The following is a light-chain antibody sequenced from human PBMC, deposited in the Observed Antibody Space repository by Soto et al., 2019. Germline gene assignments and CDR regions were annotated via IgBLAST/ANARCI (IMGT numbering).Light chain of an antibody. V-gene: IGKV3-15*01. CDR3: QHYNNWPRP. CDR2: GAS. CDR1: QSVSSN. Sequence: EIVMTQSPATLSVSPGERATLSCRASQSVSSNLAWYQQKPGQAPRLLIYGASTRATGIPARFSGSGSGTEFTLTISSLQFEDFAVYYCQHYNNWPRPCAQGTKV. J-gene: IGKJ1*01.